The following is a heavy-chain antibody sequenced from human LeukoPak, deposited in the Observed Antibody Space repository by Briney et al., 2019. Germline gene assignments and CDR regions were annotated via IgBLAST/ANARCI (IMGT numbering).Heavy chain of an antibody. CDR1: GYAFTGYN. D-gene: IGHD3-9*01. J-gene: IGHJ6*02. Sequence: ASLTVSCAASGYAFTGYNMHWVRQAPGQGLEWMGWINPNSGGTNYAQKFQGRVTMTRDMSISTAYMELSMLTSDDTAVYYCARWFTITSGDYDILTSSYHRGMDVWGQGTTVTVSS. CDR2: INPNSGGT. V-gene: IGHV1-2*02. CDR3: ARWFTITSGDYDILTSSYHRGMDV.